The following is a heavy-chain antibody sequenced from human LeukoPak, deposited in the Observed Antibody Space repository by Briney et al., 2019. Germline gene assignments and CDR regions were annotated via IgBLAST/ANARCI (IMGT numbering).Heavy chain of an antibody. D-gene: IGHD4-17*01. J-gene: IGHJ4*02. CDR1: EFSVGSNY. V-gene: IGHV3-66*02. CDR2: IYSGGST. CDR3: ARESGDYVPTYFDY. Sequence: GGSLRLSCAASEFSVGSNYMTWVRQAPGKGLEWVSLIYSGGSTYYADSVKGRFAISRDNSKNTLYLQMNSLRAEDTAVYYCARESGDYVPTYFDYWGQGTLVTVSS.